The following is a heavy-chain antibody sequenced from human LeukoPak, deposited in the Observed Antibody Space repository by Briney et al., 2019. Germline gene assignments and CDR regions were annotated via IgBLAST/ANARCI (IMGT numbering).Heavy chain of an antibody. V-gene: IGHV4-30-2*01. Sequence: SQTLSLTCTVSGGSTSSGGYYWSWIRQPPGKGLEWIGYIYHSGSTYYNPSLKSRVTISVDRSKNQFSLKLSSVTAADTAVYYCARDLLQRWEQTDWGQGTLVTVSS. D-gene: IGHD1-26*01. CDR1: GGSTSSGGYY. J-gene: IGHJ4*02. CDR2: IYHSGST. CDR3: ARDLLQRWEQTD.